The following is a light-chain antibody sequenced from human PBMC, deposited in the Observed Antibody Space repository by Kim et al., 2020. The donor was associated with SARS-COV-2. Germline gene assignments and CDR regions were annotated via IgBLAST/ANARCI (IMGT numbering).Light chain of an antibody. CDR2: GAS. CDR1: QSISSAF. J-gene: IGKJ4*01. CDR3: QQYGSSLLT. Sequence: EIVLTQSPGTLSLSPGERATLSCRASQSISSAFLAWYQQRPGQAPRLLISGASIMATGIPDRFSGSGSGTDFTLTISRLEPEDFGVYYCQQYGSSLLTFGGGTKVDIK. V-gene: IGKV3-20*01.